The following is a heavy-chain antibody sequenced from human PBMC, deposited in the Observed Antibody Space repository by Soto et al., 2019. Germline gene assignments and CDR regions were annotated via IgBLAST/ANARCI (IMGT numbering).Heavy chain of an antibody. V-gene: IGHV3-21*01. Sequence: EVPLVESGGGLVKPGGSLRLSCAASGFTYSSYSMNRVRQAPGKGLEWVSSISSSRSYIYYADSVKGRFTISRDNAKNSLYLQMNSLRAEDTAVYFCASGYSNSWLDYWGQGTLVTVSS. CDR2: ISSSRSYI. D-gene: IGHD6-13*01. CDR1: GFTYSSYS. CDR3: ASGYSNSWLDY. J-gene: IGHJ4*02.